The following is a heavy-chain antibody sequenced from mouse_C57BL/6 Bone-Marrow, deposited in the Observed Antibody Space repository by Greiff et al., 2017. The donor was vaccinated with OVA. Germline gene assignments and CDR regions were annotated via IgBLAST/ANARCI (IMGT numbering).Heavy chain of an antibody. CDR3: ASTYYYGSSPAWFAY. CDR2: IFPGSGST. V-gene: IGHV1-75*01. Sequence: VQLQQSGPELVKPGASVKISCKASGYTFTDYYINWVKQRPGQGLEWIGWIFPGSGSTYYNEKFKGKATLTVDKSSSTAYMLLSSLTSEDSAVYFCASTYYYGSSPAWFAYWGQGTLVTVSA. CDR1: GYTFTDYY. D-gene: IGHD1-1*01. J-gene: IGHJ3*01.